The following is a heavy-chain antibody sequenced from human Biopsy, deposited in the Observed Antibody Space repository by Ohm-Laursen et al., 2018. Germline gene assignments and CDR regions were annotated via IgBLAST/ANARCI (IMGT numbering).Heavy chain of an antibody. CDR1: GFTFSDYY. D-gene: IGHD3-10*01. CDR2: ISGSGTTI. Sequence: LRLSCAASGFTFSDYYMSWIRQAPGKGLEWLSYISGSGTTIFYADSVKGRFTVSRDNAKNSLYLQMNSLTVEDTAVYYCARDGAGSYHDYWGQGTLVTVSS. V-gene: IGHV3-11*01. J-gene: IGHJ4*02. CDR3: ARDGAGSYHDY.